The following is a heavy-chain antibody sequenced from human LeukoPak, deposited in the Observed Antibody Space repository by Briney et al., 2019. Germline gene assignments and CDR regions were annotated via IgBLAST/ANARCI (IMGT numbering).Heavy chain of an antibody. CDR3: ATAPSLYDSSGYLSDY. CDR1: GYSFTSNY. J-gene: IGHJ4*02. D-gene: IGHD3-22*01. CDR2: IYPRDGST. Sequence: ASVKVSCKASGYSFTSNYIHWVRQAPGQGLEWMGMIYPRDGSTSYAQKFQGRVTMTEDTSTDTAYMELSSLRSEDTAVYYCATAPSLYDSSGYLSDYWGQGTLVTVSS. V-gene: IGHV1-46*01.